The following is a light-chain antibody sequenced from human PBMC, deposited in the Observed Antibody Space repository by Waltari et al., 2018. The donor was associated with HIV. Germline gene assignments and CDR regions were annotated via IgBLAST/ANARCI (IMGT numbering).Light chain of an antibody. V-gene: IGLV2-14*03. J-gene: IGLJ1*01. CDR3: SSYRSSSTFV. Sequence: QSALTQPASVSGSPGQSITSSCTGASRDVGGYDYVYWYQQHPGKAPKLMIYEVTNRPSGISNRFSGSKSGNTASLTISGLQAEDEADYYCSSYRSSSTFVFGTGTKVTVL. CDR1: SRDVGGYDY. CDR2: EVT.